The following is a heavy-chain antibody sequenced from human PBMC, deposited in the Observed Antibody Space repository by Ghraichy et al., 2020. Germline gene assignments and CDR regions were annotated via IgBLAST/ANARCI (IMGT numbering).Heavy chain of an antibody. CDR1: GFTFSSYS. CDR2: ISTSSRNI. Sequence: GGSLRLSCAASGFTFSSYSMNWVRQAPGKGLEWVSSISTSSRNIYYADSVKGRFTISRDNGKNSLYLQMNSLRAEDTAVFYCARDMARVPAAIGSWYFDLWGRGTLVTVSS. J-gene: IGHJ2*01. CDR3: ARDMARVPAAIGSWYFDL. D-gene: IGHD2-2*02. V-gene: IGHV3-21*01.